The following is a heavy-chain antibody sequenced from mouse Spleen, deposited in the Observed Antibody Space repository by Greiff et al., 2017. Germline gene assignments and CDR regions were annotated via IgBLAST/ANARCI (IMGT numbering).Heavy chain of an antibody. D-gene: IGHD4-1*01. CDR3: ARNPWDGVAMDY. Sequence: VMLVESGPGLVQPSQSLSITCTVSGFSLTSYGVHWVRQSPGKGLEWLGVIWSGGSTDYNAAFISRLSISKDNSKSQVFFKMNSLQANDTAIYYCARNPWDGVAMDYWGQGTSVTVSS. CDR2: IWSGGST. CDR1: GFSLTSYG. J-gene: IGHJ4*01. V-gene: IGHV2-2*02.